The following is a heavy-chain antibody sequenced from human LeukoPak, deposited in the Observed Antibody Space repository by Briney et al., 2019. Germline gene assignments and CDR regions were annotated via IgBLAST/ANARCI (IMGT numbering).Heavy chain of an antibody. CDR2: ISYDGSNK. Sequence: TGGSLRLSCAASGFTFSSYGMHWVRQAPGKGLEWVAGISYDGSNKCYADSVKGRFTISRDNSKNTLYLQMNSLRAEDTAVYYCAKVDSSSWYYFDYWGQGTLVTVSS. J-gene: IGHJ4*02. CDR1: GFTFSSYG. D-gene: IGHD6-13*01. V-gene: IGHV3-30*18. CDR3: AKVDSSSWYYFDY.